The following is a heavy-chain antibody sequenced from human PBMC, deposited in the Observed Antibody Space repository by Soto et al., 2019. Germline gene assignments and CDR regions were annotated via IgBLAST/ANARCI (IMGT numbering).Heavy chain of an antibody. D-gene: IGHD3-9*01. Sequence: SETLSLTCSVSGGSIISISYCCSWIRQPPGKGPECIGSIYYSGSTYYNPSLKSRVTISIDKSKNQFPLKLSSLTAVDTAVYYCARLEGLATISYYFDFWGQGTLVTVSS. CDR3: ARLEGLATISYYFDF. J-gene: IGHJ4*02. CDR1: GGSIISISYC. CDR2: IYYSGST. V-gene: IGHV4-39*01.